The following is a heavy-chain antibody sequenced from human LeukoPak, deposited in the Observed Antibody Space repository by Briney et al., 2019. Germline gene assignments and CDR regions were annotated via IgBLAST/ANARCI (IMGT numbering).Heavy chain of an antibody. Sequence: GGSLRLSCAASGFTFSSYAMSWVRQAPGKGLEWVSAISGSGGSTYYADSVKGRFTISRDNSKNTLYLQMNSLRAEDTAVYYWAKDSKAVAGTRYFQHWGQGTLVTVSS. CDR2: ISGSGGST. D-gene: IGHD6-19*01. V-gene: IGHV3-23*01. J-gene: IGHJ1*01. CDR3: AKDSKAVAGTRYFQH. CDR1: GFTFSSYA.